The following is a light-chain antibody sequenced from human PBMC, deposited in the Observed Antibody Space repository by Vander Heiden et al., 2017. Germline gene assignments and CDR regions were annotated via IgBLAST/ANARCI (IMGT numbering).Light chain of an antibody. CDR3: QQYYTTPWT. Sequence: DIVMTQSPDSLAVSLGERATINCKSSQNILYSSNNKNFLAWYQLKPGQTPKLLISWASTRESGVPDRFSGSGSQTDFTLTISSLLAEDVAVYYCQQYYTTPWTFGQGTKVEI. CDR1: QNILYSSNNKNF. CDR2: WAS. V-gene: IGKV4-1*01. J-gene: IGKJ1*01.